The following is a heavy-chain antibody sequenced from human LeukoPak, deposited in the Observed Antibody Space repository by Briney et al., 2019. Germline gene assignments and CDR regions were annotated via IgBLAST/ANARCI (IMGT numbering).Heavy chain of an antibody. J-gene: IGHJ6*02. CDR3: AKASRYDSSGYYQGSGYYYGMDV. CDR2: TWSDGRSE. Sequence: GGSLRLSCVVSGVSLSSHGMHWVRQAPGKRLEWLTFTWSDGRSEYYADSVKGRFSVSRDNSKNTVYLQMNSLRAEDTAVYYCAKASRYDSSGYYQGSGYYYGMDVWGQGTTVTVS. D-gene: IGHD3-22*01. V-gene: IGHV3-30*02. CDR1: GVSLSSHG.